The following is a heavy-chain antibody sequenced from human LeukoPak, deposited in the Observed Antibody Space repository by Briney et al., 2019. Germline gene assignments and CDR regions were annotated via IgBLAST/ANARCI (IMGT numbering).Heavy chain of an antibody. Sequence: GGSLRLSCAASGFTFSSYGMHWVRQAPGKGLEWVAVISYDGSNKYYADSVKGQFTISRDNSKNTLYLQMNSLRAEDTAVYYCAKDYLLLWFGTYFDYWGQGTLVTVSS. J-gene: IGHJ4*02. CDR3: AKDYLLLWFGTYFDY. D-gene: IGHD3-10*01. V-gene: IGHV3-30*18. CDR2: ISYDGSNK. CDR1: GFTFSSYG.